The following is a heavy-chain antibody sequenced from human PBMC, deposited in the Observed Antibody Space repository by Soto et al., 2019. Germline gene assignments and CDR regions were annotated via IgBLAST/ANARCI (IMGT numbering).Heavy chain of an antibody. CDR2: IFSNDEK. D-gene: IGHD2-2*01. V-gene: IGHV2-26*01. Sequence: QVTLKESGPVLVKPTETLTLTCTVSGFSLSNARMGVSWIRQPPGKALEWLAHIFSNDEKSYSTSLKSRLTTSKDTSKSQVVLTMTNMDPVDTATYYCARIPDYCSSTSCYVDYYGMDVWGQGTTVTVSS. CDR3: ARIPDYCSSTSCYVDYYGMDV. J-gene: IGHJ6*02. CDR1: GFSLSNARMG.